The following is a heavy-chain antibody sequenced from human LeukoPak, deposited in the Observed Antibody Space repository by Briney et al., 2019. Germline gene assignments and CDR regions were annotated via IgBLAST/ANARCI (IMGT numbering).Heavy chain of an antibody. CDR3: ARDCSSTSCYYLFDY. CDR1: GFTFSSYW. CDR2: IKQDGSEK. V-gene: IGHV3-7*01. J-gene: IGHJ4*02. D-gene: IGHD2-2*01. Sequence: GGSLRLSCAASGFTFSSYWMSWVRQAPGKGLEWVANIKQDGSEKYYVDSVKGRFTISRDNAKNSLYLQMNSLRAEDTAVYYCARDCSSTSCYYLFDYWGQGTLVTVSS.